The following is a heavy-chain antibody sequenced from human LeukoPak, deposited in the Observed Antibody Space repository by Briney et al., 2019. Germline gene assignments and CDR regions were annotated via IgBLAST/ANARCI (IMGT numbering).Heavy chain of an antibody. CDR1: GFTFSSYG. J-gene: IGHJ3*02. CDR2: IPYDGSNK. D-gene: IGHD6-19*01. V-gene: IGHV3-30*18. Sequence: GGSLRLSCAASGFTFSSYGMHWVRQAPGKGLEWVAVIPYDGSNKYYADSVKGRFTISRDNSKNTLYLQMNSLRAEDTAVYYCAKFHSSGSAFDIWGQGTMVTVSS. CDR3: AKFHSSGSAFDI.